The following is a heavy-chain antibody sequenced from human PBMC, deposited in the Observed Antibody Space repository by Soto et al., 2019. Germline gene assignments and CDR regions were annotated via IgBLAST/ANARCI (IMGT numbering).Heavy chain of an antibody. D-gene: IGHD1-1*01. J-gene: IGHJ4*01. Sequence: GGSLTLSCAACGFTVSSNYIRWVRQAPGKGLEWVSVIYSGGSTYYADSVKGRFTISRDNSKNTLYLQMNRLRAEYTAVYYCAGTSNTSYAGMYNRGQQNLLTISS. CDR3: AGTSNTSYAGMYN. V-gene: IGHV3-66*01. CDR2: IYSGGST. CDR1: GFTVSSNY.